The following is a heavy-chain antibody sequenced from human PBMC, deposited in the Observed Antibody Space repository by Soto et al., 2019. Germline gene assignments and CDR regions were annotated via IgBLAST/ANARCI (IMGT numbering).Heavy chain of an antibody. V-gene: IGHV3-74*01. CDR1: GFTFSSYW. Sequence: PGGSLRLSCAASGFTFSSYWMHWVRQAPGKGLVWVSRINSDGSSTSYADSVKGRFTISRDNAKNTLYLQINSLRAEDTAVYYCASRTELRYFDWLQDAFDIWGQGTMVTVSS. D-gene: IGHD3-9*01. CDR2: INSDGSST. J-gene: IGHJ3*02. CDR3: ASRTELRYFDWLQDAFDI.